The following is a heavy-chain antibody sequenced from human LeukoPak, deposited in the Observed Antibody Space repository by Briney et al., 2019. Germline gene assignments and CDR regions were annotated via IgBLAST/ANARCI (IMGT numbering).Heavy chain of an antibody. CDR2: VSSSGGRT. D-gene: IGHD6-6*01. J-gene: IGHJ4*02. CDR3: AIGWQLDRFDY. Sequence: GGSLRLSCSASGFTFSSFAMHWIRQAPGKGLEYVSGVSSSGGRTYYTDSLKGRFTVSRDNAQNSLYLQMNSLRAEDTAVYYCAIGWQLDRFDYWGQGTLVTVSS. V-gene: IGHV3-64*04. CDR1: GFTFSSFA.